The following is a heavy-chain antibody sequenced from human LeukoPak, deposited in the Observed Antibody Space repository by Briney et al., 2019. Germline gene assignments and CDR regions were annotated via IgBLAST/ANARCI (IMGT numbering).Heavy chain of an antibody. Sequence: ASVTVSCKASGYTFTSYGISWVRQAPGQGLEWMGWISAYSGNTNYAQKLRGRVTMTTDTSTSTAYMELRSLRSDDTAVYYCARAPPYYYDSSGYRAGYYYGMDVWGQGTTVTVSS. CDR1: GYTFTSYG. CDR2: ISAYSGNT. CDR3: ARAPPYYYDSSGYRAGYYYGMDV. D-gene: IGHD3-22*01. V-gene: IGHV1-18*01. J-gene: IGHJ6*02.